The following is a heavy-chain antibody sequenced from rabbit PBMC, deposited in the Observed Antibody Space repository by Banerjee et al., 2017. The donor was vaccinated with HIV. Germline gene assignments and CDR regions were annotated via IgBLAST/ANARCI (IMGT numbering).Heavy chain of an antibody. J-gene: IGHJ4*01. V-gene: IGHV1S45*01. CDR3: TTRGDDDDPYGIVNWDL. CDR1: GFSFSNNYY. Sequence: QEQLEESGGDLVKPEGSLTLTCTGSGFSFSNNYYTCWVRQAPGKGLEWIACIYTGTSVITDYASWAKGRFTISKTSSTTVTLQMTGLTAADTATYFCTTRGDDDDPYGIVNWDLWGPGTLVTVS. D-gene: IGHD6-1*01. CDR2: IYTGTSVIT.